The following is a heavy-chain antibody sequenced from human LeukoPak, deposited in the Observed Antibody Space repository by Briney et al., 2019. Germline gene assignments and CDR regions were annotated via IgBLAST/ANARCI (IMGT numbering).Heavy chain of an antibody. CDR1: GFTFSSYT. CDR3: ERRGTDASFSFFDV. Sequence: GGSLRLSCAASGFTFSSYTMHWVRQIPGERPEWVSSISGDTTYIYYADSIKGRFTISRDNTNTSLFLQMNSLRAEDTATYFCERRGTDASFSFFDVWGQGTMVTVSS. J-gene: IGHJ3*01. D-gene: IGHD1-1*01. V-gene: IGHV3-21*01. CDR2: ISGDTTYI.